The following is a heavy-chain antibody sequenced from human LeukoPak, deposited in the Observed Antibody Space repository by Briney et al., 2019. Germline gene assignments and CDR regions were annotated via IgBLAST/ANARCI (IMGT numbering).Heavy chain of an antibody. CDR3: ARNKRATQYYFDY. J-gene: IGHJ4*02. V-gene: IGHV3-48*04. CDR1: GFTFSSYA. CDR2: VSDGSTPT. Sequence: GGSLRLSCAASGFTFSSYAMSWVRQAPGRGLEWVAFVSDGSTPTYYADSVRGRFTISRDNAENSLYLQMNSLRAEDTAVYYCARNKRATQYYFDYWGQGTLVTVSS.